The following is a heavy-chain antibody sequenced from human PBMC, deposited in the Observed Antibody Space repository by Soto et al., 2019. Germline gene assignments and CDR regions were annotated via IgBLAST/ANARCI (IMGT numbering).Heavy chain of an antibody. CDR2: IHHTGRT. D-gene: IGHD3-10*02. CDR1: GGSITSHF. CDR3: VRGWNVPGWFDP. J-gene: IGHJ5*02. Sequence: QVQLQESGPGLVKPSETLSLTCAVSGGSITSHFWTWIRQTPGTGLEFIGYIHHTGRTHYSPSLKSRVTISVDTSKNQFSLNLISLTAADTAVYYCVRGWNVPGWFDPWGQGTLVTVSS. V-gene: IGHV4-59*11.